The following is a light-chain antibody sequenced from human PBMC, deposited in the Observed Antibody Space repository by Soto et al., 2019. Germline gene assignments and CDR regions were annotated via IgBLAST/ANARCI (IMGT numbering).Light chain of an antibody. CDR2: WAS. Sequence: DIVMTQSPDSLAVSLVERATINCNSSQIILYTSNNRNYLAWYQQKPGQPPKLLLNWASARESGVPDRFSGSGSGTDLTLTINSLQTEDVATYYCQQYYTPPWTFGKGTKVDI. V-gene: IGKV4-1*01. CDR1: QIILYTSNNRNY. CDR3: QQYYTPPWT. J-gene: IGKJ1*01.